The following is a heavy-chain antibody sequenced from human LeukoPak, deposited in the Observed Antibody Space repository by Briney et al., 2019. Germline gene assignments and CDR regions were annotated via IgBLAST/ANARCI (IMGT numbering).Heavy chain of an antibody. CDR3: ARDSSYGGTFPL. CDR1: GFTFSSYS. J-gene: IGHJ4*02. CDR2: ISSSSSYI. D-gene: IGHD4-17*01. Sequence: GGSLRLSCAASGFTFSSYSMTWVRQAPGKGLEWVSSISSSSSYIYYADSVKGRFTISRDNAKNSLYLQMNSLRAEDTAVYYCARDSSYGGTFPLWGQGTLVTVSS. V-gene: IGHV3-21*01.